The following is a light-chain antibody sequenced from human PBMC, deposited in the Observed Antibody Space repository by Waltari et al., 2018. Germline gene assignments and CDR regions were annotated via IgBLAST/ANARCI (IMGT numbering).Light chain of an antibody. CDR1: QSISSY. Sequence: DIQMTQSPSSLSAPVGDRVTITCRASQSISSYLNWYRQKPGKAPKLLIYAASSLQSGVPSRFSGSGSGTDFTLTISSLQPEDFATYYCQQSYSTPPTFGQGTKVEIK. CDR2: AAS. V-gene: IGKV1-39*01. J-gene: IGKJ1*01. CDR3: QQSYSTPPT.